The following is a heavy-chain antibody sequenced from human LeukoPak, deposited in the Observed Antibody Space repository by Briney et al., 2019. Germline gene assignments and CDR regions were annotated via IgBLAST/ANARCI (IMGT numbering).Heavy chain of an antibody. CDR2: VGNDEKTI. Sequence: GGSLRLSCVASGFTFTGHSMHWVRQAPGKGLEWVAVVGNDEKTIFYADSLKGRFTISRDNSKNTIYPQMNSLRDDDTAVYYCASQSYARFDPWGQGTLVTVSS. J-gene: IGHJ5*02. V-gene: IGHV3-30*01. CDR3: ASQSYARFDP. CDR1: GFTFTGHS. D-gene: IGHD3-16*01.